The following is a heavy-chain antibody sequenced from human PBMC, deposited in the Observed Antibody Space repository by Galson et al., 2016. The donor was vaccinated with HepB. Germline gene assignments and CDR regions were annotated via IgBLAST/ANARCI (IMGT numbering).Heavy chain of an antibody. J-gene: IGHJ4*02. Sequence: SLRLSCAASGLTFSSHWMSWVRQAPGKGLEWLANIKQDGSEKYYVDSVRGRFTISRDNAMNSLYLHMSSLRAEDTALYYCTRTISATAGIDWGQGTLVTVSS. CDR2: IKQDGSEK. CDR1: GLTFSSHW. CDR3: TRTISATAGID. D-gene: IGHD6-13*01. V-gene: IGHV3-7*04.